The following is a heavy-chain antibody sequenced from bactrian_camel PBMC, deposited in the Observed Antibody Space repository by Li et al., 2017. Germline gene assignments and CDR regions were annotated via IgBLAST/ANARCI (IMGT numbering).Heavy chain of an antibody. D-gene: IGHD8*01. V-gene: IGHV3S54*01. Sequence: HVQLVESGGGSVQAGGSLRLSCAASGYIASGHCIGWFRQAPGKEREGVAGIETGGTNADYTDSVKGRFTISRDNAKNTLYLQMSSLKPEDTAVYYCTAGFNWDYWGQGTQVTV. CDR2: IETGGTNA. CDR3: TAGFNWDY. J-gene: IGHJ4*01. CDR1: GYIASGHC.